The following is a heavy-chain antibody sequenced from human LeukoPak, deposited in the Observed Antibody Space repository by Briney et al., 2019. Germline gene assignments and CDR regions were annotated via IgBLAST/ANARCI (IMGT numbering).Heavy chain of an antibody. CDR3: ARDKRLDYDSSGYFDY. CDR2: IYYSGST. Sequence: SETLSLTCTVSGGSISSSSYYWGWIRQPPGKGLEWIGSIYYSGSTYYNPSLKSRVTISVDTSKNQFSQKLSSVTAADTAVYYCARDKRLDYDSSGYFDYWGQGTLVTVSS. V-gene: IGHV4-39*07. D-gene: IGHD3-22*01. CDR1: GGSISSSSYY. J-gene: IGHJ4*02.